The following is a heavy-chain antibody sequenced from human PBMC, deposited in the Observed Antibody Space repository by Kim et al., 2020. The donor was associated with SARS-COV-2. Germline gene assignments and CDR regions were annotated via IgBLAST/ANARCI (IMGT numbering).Heavy chain of an antibody. D-gene: IGHD3-22*01. CDR1: GFTFSSYA. V-gene: IGHV3-33*06. Sequence: GGSLRLSCAASGFTFSSYAMHWVRQAPGKGLEWVAVIWYDGSNKYYADSVKGRFTISRDNSKNTLYLQMNSLRAEDTAVYYCAKSPIGKLDYYDSSVTWGWLVIDYWGQGTLVTVSS. CDR3: AKSPIGKLDYYDSSVTWGWLVIDY. J-gene: IGHJ4*02. CDR2: IWYDGSNK.